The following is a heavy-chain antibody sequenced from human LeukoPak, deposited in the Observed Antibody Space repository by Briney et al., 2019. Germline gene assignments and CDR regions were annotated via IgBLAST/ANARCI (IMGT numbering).Heavy chain of an antibody. V-gene: IGHV3-66*01. CDR1: GFTVSSNY. Sequence: GGSLRLSCAASGFTVSSNYMSWVRQAPGKGLEWVSVIYSGGSTYYADSVKGRFTISRDNSKNTLYLQMNSLRAEDTAVYYCARDEIARFGESNNQGLGYWGQGTLVTVSS. CDR3: ARDEIARFGESNNQGLGY. D-gene: IGHD3-10*01. J-gene: IGHJ4*02. CDR2: IYSGGST.